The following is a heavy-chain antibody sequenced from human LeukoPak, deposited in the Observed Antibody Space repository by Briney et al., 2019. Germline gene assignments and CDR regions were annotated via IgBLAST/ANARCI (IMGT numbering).Heavy chain of an antibody. CDR3: ACYQIAVAGTQRFDY. CDR1: GGSFSGYY. CDR2: INHSGST. V-gene: IGHV4-34*01. J-gene: IGHJ4*02. D-gene: IGHD6-19*01. Sequence: SETLSLTCAVYGGSFSGYYWSWIRQPPGKGLEWIGEINHSGSTNYNPSLKSRVTISVDTSKNQFPLKLSSVTAADTAVYYCACYQIAVAGTQRFDYWGQGTLVTVSS.